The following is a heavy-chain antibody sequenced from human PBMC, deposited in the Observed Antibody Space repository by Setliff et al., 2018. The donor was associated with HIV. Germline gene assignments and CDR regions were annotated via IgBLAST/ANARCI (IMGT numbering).Heavy chain of an antibody. J-gene: IGHJ3*02. CDR3: ARGRRVKVVFDSSGWRDALDI. D-gene: IGHD6-19*01. CDR1: GYTFTSYG. CDR2: ISAYNGNT. V-gene: IGHV1-18*01. Sequence: ASVKVSCKASGYTFTSYGISWVRQAPGQGLEWMGWISAYNGNTNYAQKLQGRVTMTTDTSTSTAYMELRSLRSDDTAVYYCARGRRVKVVFDSSGWRDALDIWGQGTMVTVSS.